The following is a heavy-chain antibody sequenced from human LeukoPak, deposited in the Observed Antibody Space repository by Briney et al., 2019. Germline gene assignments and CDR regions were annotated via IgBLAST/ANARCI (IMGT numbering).Heavy chain of an antibody. CDR3: VRGGSSGPEGWFDP. Sequence: ASVKVSCKASGYTFTNYGITWVRQAPGQGLEWMGWISPYNGNTKYAQKVQGRVTMTTDTSTSTAYMELRSLRSDDTAVYYCVRGGSSGPEGWFDPWAQGTLVTVSS. J-gene: IGHJ5*02. CDR2: ISPYNGNT. D-gene: IGHD6-19*01. V-gene: IGHV1-18*01. CDR1: GYTFTNYG.